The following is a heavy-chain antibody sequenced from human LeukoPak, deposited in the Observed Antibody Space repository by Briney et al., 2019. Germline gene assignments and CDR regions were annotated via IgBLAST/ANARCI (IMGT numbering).Heavy chain of an antibody. J-gene: IGHJ4*02. CDR3: ARDRYDSGGSLDY. D-gene: IGHD3-22*01. V-gene: IGHV3-21*01. Sequence: GGSLRLSCAASGFSFSSYNMNWVRLTPGKGLEWVSSITSSSTYTFYADSVKGRFTISRDNAKNSLDLEMNGLRDEDTAVYYCARDRYDSGGSLDYWGQGTLVTVSS. CDR1: GFSFSSYN. CDR2: ITSSSTYT.